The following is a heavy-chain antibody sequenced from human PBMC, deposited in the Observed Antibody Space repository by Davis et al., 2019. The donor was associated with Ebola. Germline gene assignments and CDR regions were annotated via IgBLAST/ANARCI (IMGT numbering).Heavy chain of an antibody. D-gene: IGHD3-10*01. CDR3: AGDYGSGSYYNNF. V-gene: IGHV1-69*11. CDR2: IIPVVDTK. J-gene: IGHJ4*02. CDR1: GYTFTSYG. Sequence: AASVKVSCKASGYTFTSYGITWVRQAPGQGLEWMGRIIPVVDTKDYAQRFQGRVTITADESTSTAYMELSSLRSEDTAVYYCAGDYGSGSYYNNFWGQGTLVTVSS.